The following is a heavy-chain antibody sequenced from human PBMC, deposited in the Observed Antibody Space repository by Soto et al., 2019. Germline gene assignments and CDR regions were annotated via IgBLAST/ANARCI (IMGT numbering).Heavy chain of an antibody. V-gene: IGHV3-48*01. D-gene: IGHD3-16*01. CDR3: ARDLRAAHDAFDI. CDR2: ISSSSSTI. Sequence: EVQLVESGGGLVQPGGSLRLSCAASGLTFSSYSMNWVRQAPGKGLEWVSYISSSSSTIYYADSVKGRFTISRDNAKNSLYLQMNSLRAEDTAVYYCARDLRAAHDAFDIWGQGTMVTVSS. CDR1: GLTFSSYS. J-gene: IGHJ3*02.